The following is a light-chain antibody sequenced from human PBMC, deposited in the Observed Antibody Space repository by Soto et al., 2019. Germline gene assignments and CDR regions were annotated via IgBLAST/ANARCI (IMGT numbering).Light chain of an antibody. J-gene: IGKJ1*01. CDR1: QIISIW. V-gene: IGKV1-5*03. Sequence: MQMNQSPPTLSACVGDRLTITCRASQIISIWLALYQQKPGKAPKILIYKASSLESGVPSRFSGSGSGTDFTLTIRSLQPDDFATYYCQQYSTYTPRTCGQG. CDR2: KAS. CDR3: QQYSTYTPRT.